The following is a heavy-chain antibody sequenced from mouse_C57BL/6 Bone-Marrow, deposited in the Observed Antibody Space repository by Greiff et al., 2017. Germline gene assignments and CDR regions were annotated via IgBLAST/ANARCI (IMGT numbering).Heavy chain of an antibody. Sequence: VQLQQSVAELVRPGASVKLSCTASGFNIKNTYMHWVKQRPEQGLEWIGRIDPANGNTKYAPKFQGKDTITADTASNTAYLQLSRLTSEDTAIXYCARKEGCCSSRDCAMGYGGQGTSVTVSS. CDR1: GFNIKNTY. J-gene: IGHJ4*01. CDR3: ARKEGCCSSRDCAMGY. D-gene: IGHD1-1*01. V-gene: IGHV14-3*01. CDR2: IDPANGNT.